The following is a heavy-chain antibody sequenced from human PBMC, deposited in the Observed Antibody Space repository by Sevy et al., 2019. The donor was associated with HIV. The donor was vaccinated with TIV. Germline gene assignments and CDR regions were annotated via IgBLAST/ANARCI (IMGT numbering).Heavy chain of an antibody. D-gene: IGHD3-22*01. CDR1: GGSISSSSYY. CDR2: IYYSGST. CDR3: ESGENYYDSSGYPYFDY. Sequence: SETLSLTCTVSGGSISSSSYYWGWIRQPPGKGLEWIGSIYYSGSTYYNPSLKSRVTISVDTSKNQFSLKLSSVTAADTAVYYCESGENYYDSSGYPYFDYWGQGTLVTVSS. V-gene: IGHV4-39*01. J-gene: IGHJ4*02.